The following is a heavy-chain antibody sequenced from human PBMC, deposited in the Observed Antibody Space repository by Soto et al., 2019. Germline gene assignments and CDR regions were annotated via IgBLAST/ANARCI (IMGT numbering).Heavy chain of an antibody. D-gene: IGHD3-3*01. CDR3: ARSYDFWSPYYFDY. J-gene: IGHJ4*02. CDR2: IYYSGST. CDR1: GGPISSYY. Sequence: SETLSLTCTVSGGPISSYYWSWIRQPPGKGLEWIGYIYYSGSTNYNPSLKSRVTISVDTSKNQFSLKLSSVTAADTAVYYCARSYDFWSPYYFDYWGQGTLVTVSS. V-gene: IGHV4-59*01.